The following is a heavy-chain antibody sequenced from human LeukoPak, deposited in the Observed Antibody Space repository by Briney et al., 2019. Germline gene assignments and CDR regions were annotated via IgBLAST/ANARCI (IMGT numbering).Heavy chain of an antibody. V-gene: IGHV3-15*01. CDR1: GFTFSNAW. J-gene: IGHJ4*02. CDR2: IKSKTDGGTT. CDR3: TTDAYYYDSSGAFDY. Sequence: GGSLRPSRAASGFTFSNAWMSWVRQAPGKGLEWVGRIKSKTDGGTTDYAAPVKGRFTISRDDSKNTLYLQMNSLKTEDTAVYYCTTDAYYYDSSGAFDYWGQGTLVTVSS. D-gene: IGHD3-22*01.